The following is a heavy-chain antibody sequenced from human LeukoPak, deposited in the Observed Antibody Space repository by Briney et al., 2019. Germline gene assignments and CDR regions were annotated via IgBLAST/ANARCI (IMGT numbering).Heavy chain of an antibody. Sequence: SETLSLTCTVSGGSISSYYWSWIRQPPGKGLEWIGYIYYSGSTNYNPSLKRRVTLSVDTSKNQFSLKLSSVTAADTAVYYCARAVLTMVRVSFAFDIWGQGTMVTVSS. CDR1: GGSISSYY. D-gene: IGHD3-10*01. CDR3: ARAVLTMVRVSFAFDI. J-gene: IGHJ3*02. V-gene: IGHV4-59*01. CDR2: IYYSGST.